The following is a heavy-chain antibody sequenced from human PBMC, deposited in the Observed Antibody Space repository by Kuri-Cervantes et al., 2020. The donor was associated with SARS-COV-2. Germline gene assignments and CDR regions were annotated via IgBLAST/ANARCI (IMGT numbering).Heavy chain of an antibody. J-gene: IGHJ2*01. Sequence: SETLSLTCTVSGGSVSNGNFYWSWIRQSPGKGLEWIGYIYYTGRTDLNPSLKSRVTISVDASKNQFSLKLSSVTAADTAVYYCARNTMTYYWYFDLWGRGTLVTVSS. CDR2: IYYTGRT. CDR3: ARNTMTYYWYFDL. V-gene: IGHV4-61*01. D-gene: IGHD4-17*01. CDR1: GGSVSNGNFY.